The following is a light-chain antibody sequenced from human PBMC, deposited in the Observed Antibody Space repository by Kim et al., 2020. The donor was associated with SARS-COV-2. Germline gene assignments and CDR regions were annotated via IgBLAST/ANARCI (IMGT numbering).Light chain of an antibody. Sequence: ATINCKSSQSVLYSANNKTYLSWYQKKPGQPPKLLIYWASTRQSGVPDRFSGSGSGTDFTLTISSLQAEDVAVYYCQQYYSTPLTFGGGTKVDIK. V-gene: IGKV4-1*01. CDR1: QSVLYSANNKTY. CDR2: WAS. CDR3: QQYYSTPLT. J-gene: IGKJ4*01.